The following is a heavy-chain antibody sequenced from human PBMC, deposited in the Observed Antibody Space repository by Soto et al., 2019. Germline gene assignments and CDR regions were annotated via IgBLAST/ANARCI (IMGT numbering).Heavy chain of an antibody. V-gene: IGHV4-61*01. CDR3: EREAYYYDTRESVYFDY. CDR2: IYYSGST. CDR1: GGSVSSGSYY. D-gene: IGHD3-22*01. Sequence: SETLSLTCTVSGGSVSSGSYYWSWIRQPPGKGLEWIVYIYYSGSTNYNPSLKSRVTISVDTSKNQFSLKLSYVTAAETDVYYCEREAYYYDTRESVYFDYWGQGTLVTVSS. J-gene: IGHJ4*02.